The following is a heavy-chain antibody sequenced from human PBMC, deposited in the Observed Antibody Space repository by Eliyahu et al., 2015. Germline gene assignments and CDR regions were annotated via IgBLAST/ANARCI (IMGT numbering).Heavy chain of an antibody. CDR2: IYSGGST. CDR3: ASGTAVLQLTVY. V-gene: IGHV3-66*02. Sequence: EVQLVESGGGLVQPGGSLRLSXXAXGFTVSRNYXSWVRQAPGXGXEWVSVIYSGGSTYYADSVKGRFTISRDNSKNTLYLQMNSLRAEDTAVYYCASGTAVLQLTVYWGQGTLVTVSS. CDR1: GFTVSRNY. D-gene: IGHD1-1*01. J-gene: IGHJ4*02.